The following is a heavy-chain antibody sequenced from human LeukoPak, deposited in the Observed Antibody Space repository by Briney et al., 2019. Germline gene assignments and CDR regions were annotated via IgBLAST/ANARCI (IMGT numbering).Heavy chain of an antibody. CDR1: GITLSNYG. D-gene: IGHD3-22*01. CDR2: IGDSGGRT. Sequence: PGGTLRLSCAVSGITLSNYGMSWGRQAPGKGLERCTGIGDSGGRTNYADSVKGRFTISRDNSKNTLYLQMNSLRAEDTAVYFCAKRGVVIRVILVGFHKEAYYFDSWGQGALVTVSS. V-gene: IGHV3-23*01. CDR3: AKRGVVIRVILVGFHKEAYYFDS. J-gene: IGHJ4*02.